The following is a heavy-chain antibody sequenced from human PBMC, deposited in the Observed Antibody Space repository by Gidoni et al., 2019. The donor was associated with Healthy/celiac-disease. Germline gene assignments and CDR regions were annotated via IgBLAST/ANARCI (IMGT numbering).Heavy chain of an antibody. Sequence: QLQLQESGPGLVNPSETLCLTCTVSGGSISSRSYYWGWIRQPPGRGLEWIGSIYYSGSTYYNPSLKSRVTISVDTSKNQFSLKLSSVTAADTAVYYCARHRVEMATIGAFDIWGQGTMVTVSS. J-gene: IGHJ3*02. CDR2: IYYSGST. D-gene: IGHD5-12*01. CDR1: GGSISSRSYY. V-gene: IGHV4-39*01. CDR3: ARHRVEMATIGAFDI.